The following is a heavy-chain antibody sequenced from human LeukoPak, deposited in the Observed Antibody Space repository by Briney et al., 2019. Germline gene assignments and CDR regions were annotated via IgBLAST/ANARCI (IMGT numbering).Heavy chain of an antibody. Sequence: SGPTLVNPTQTLTLTCTLSGFSLTTPGVRVSWIRQPPVKALEWLTRIDWNAELLYTTSLRTRLTVSKDTSKNQVVITMTNMEHADTATYYCAGSSTWKSCPDYWGQGALVTVSS. J-gene: IGHJ4*02. V-gene: IGHV2-70*04. CDR1: GFSLTTPGVR. CDR3: AGSSTWKSCPDY. CDR2: IDWNAEL. D-gene: IGHD1-1*01.